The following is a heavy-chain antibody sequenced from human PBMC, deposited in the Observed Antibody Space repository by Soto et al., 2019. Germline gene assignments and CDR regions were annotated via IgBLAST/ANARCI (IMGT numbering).Heavy chain of an antibody. Sequence: GASVKVSCKASGYTFTSYGISWVRQAPGQGLEWMGWISAYNGNTNYAQKLQGRVTMTTDTSTSTAYMELRSLRSDDTAVYYFARVRFTIFGVVIIPFEYWGQGTLVTVSS. V-gene: IGHV1-18*01. J-gene: IGHJ4*02. CDR2: ISAYNGNT. CDR3: ARVRFTIFGVVIIPFEY. CDR1: GYTFTSYG. D-gene: IGHD3-3*01.